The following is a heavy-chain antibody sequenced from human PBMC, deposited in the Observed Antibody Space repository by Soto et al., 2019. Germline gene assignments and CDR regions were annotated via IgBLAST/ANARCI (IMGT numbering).Heavy chain of an antibody. V-gene: IGHV3-23*01. CDR3: SKDTYYHDSSGYYVFDY. D-gene: IGHD3-22*01. J-gene: IGHJ4*02. Sequence: PGGSLRLSCAASGFTFSNYAMSWVRQAPGEGLEWVSAISGSGSSTSYADSVKGRFTISRDNAKNTLYLQMNSLRADDTAVYYCSKDTYYHDSSGYYVFDYWGQGTLVTVSS. CDR2: ISGSGSST. CDR1: GFTFSNYA.